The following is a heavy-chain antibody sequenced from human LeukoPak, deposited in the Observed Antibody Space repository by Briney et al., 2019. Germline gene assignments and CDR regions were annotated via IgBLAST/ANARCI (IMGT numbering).Heavy chain of an antibody. CDR2: IYYSGST. D-gene: IGHD3-22*01. J-gene: IGHJ4*02. CDR3: ARGSPGYYDSSGYPFDY. V-gene: IGHV4-59*01. Sequence: SETLSLTCAVYGGSFSGYYWSWIRQPPGKGLEWIGYIYYSGSTNYNPSLKSRVTISVDTSKNQFSLKLSSVTAADTAVYYCARGSPGYYDSSGYPFDYWGQGTLVTVSS. CDR1: GGSFSGYY.